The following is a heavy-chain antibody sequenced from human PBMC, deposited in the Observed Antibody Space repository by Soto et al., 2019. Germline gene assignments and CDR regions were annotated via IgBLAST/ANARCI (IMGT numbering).Heavy chain of an antibody. CDR3: ARDIKAAVSPGYYYYGMDV. CDR1: GFTFSSYA. J-gene: IGHJ6*02. CDR2: ISYDGSNK. V-gene: IGHV3-30-3*01. D-gene: IGHD6-13*01. Sequence: PGGSLRLSCAASGFTFSSYAMHWVRQAPGKGLEWVAVISYDGSNKYYADSVKGRFTISRDNSKNTLYLQMNSLRAEDTAVYYCARDIKAAVSPGYYYYGMDVWGQGTTVTVSS.